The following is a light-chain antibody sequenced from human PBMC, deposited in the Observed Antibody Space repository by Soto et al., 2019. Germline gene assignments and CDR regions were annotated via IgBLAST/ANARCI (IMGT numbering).Light chain of an antibody. CDR3: QSYDISLSAYV. V-gene: IGLV1-40*01. J-gene: IGLJ1*01. CDR1: SSNIGAFYD. CDR2: VNN. Sequence: QPVLTQPPSVSGAPGQRVAISCTGSSSNIGAFYDVHWYQHLPGTAPKLLIYVNNNRPSGVPDRFSGSKSGTSASLAITGLQAEDEADYYCQSYDISLSAYVFGTGTKLTVL.